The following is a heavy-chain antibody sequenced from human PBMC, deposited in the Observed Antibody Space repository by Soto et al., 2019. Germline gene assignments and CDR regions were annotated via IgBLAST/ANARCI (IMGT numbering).Heavy chain of an antibody. CDR1: GYSFTSYG. J-gene: IGHJ5*02. V-gene: IGHV1-18*01. CDR2: ITAFNGDT. Sequence: QVQLVQSGAEVKEPGASVKVSCKASGYSFTSYGISWVRQAPGQGLEWMGWITAFNGDTNYAQRFQDRVTMTTDTSTSTAYMELRSLRSDDTAVYYCARDLSWPSDYNELVDNWFDPWGQGTLVTVSS. D-gene: IGHD4-4*01. CDR3: ARDLSWPSDYNELVDNWFDP.